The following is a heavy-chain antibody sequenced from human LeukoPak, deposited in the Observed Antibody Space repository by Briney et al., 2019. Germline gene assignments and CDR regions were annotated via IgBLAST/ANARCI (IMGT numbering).Heavy chain of an antibody. Sequence: GGSLRLSCAASGFSFRSYEMNWVRQVPGKGLEWVSHISSSGTSTYYADSAKGRFTISRDNAKNSLYLQTNSLRVEDTAVYYCARGDRVGYWGQGTLVTVSS. CDR1: GFSFRSYE. D-gene: IGHD3-10*01. CDR2: ISSSGTST. V-gene: IGHV3-48*03. CDR3: ARGDRVGY. J-gene: IGHJ4*02.